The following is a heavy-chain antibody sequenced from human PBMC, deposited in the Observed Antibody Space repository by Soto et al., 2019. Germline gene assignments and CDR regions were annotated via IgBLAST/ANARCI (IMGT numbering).Heavy chain of an antibody. CDR2: INHSGST. Sequence: SEAVCLTSAVYGGSFSGYYSSWIRQPPGKGLEWIGEINHSGSTNYNPSLKSRVTISVDTSKNQFSLKLSSVTAADTAVYYCARAKDSGLYYYGMDVWGQGTTVTVSS. V-gene: IGHV4-34*01. D-gene: IGHD5-12*01. J-gene: IGHJ6*02. CDR1: GGSFSGYY. CDR3: ARAKDSGLYYYGMDV.